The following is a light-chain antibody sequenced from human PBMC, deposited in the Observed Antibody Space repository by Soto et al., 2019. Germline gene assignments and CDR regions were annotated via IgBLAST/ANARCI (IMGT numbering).Light chain of an antibody. Sequence: QPVLTQSPSASASLGASVKLTCTLSSGHSSYVVAWHQQQPQKGPRYLMKLNSDGSHNKGDGIPDRFSGSSSGAERYLTISSLQSEDEADYYCQTWGTGILVFGGGTKLTVL. CDR2: LNSDGSH. V-gene: IGLV4-69*01. CDR3: QTWGTGILV. J-gene: IGLJ2*01. CDR1: SGHSSYV.